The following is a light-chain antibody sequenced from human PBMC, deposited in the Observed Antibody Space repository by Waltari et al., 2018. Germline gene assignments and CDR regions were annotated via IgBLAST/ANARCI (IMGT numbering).Light chain of an antibody. J-gene: IGKJ1*01. CDR1: QRSISY. CDR2: AAS. Sequence: DIQMTQPPSSLSASVLDGVTITCRASQRSISYLNWYQQKPGKAPKLLIYAASSLESGVPPRFSGSGCGTEYTITINGLQAEDYAAYYCQQTYNNFRTFGQGTKVDVK. V-gene: IGKV1-39*01. CDR3: QQTYNNFRT.